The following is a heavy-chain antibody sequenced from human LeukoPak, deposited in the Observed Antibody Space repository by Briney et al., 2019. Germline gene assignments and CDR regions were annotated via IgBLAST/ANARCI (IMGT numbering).Heavy chain of an antibody. J-gene: IGHJ4*02. Sequence: ASVKVSCKASGYTFTSYGISWVRQAPGQGLEWMGWVSTNDGNTVYAQRLQGRVTMTTDTSTSVAYMELRSLTSDDTAVYYCTRAPPGMTMMTDYWGQGTLVTVSS. V-gene: IGHV1-18*01. CDR2: VSTNDGNT. CDR3: TRAPPGMTMMTDY. D-gene: IGHD3-22*01. CDR1: GYTFTSYG.